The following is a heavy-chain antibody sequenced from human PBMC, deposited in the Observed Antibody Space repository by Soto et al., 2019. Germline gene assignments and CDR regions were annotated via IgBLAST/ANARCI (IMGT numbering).Heavy chain of an antibody. CDR3: AKREGCGSVDY. J-gene: IGHJ4*02. CDR2: IDGSGDNT. Sequence: EAQLLESGGGLAQPGGSLRLSCAASGFTFSRYAMSWVRQAPGKGPEWVSTIDGSGDNTYYADSVKGRFTISRDNFKNTLHLQMNSLRAEDMAVYYCAKREGCGSVDYWGQGNLVTVSS. D-gene: IGHD1-26*01. V-gene: IGHV3-23*01. CDR1: GFTFSRYA.